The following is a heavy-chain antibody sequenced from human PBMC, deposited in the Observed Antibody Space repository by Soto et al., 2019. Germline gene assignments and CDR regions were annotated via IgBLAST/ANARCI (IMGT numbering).Heavy chain of an antibody. CDR3: AKVTHRGPIAVAGTLGS. D-gene: IGHD6-19*01. CDR1: GSITNHH. J-gene: IGHJ5*02. V-gene: IGHV1-46*01. CDR2: FNPSGLSK. Sequence: QVHLVQSGAEVKKPGASVNVSCQASGSITNHHMHWVRQAPGQGLEWMGIFNPSGLSKTYAQKFQGRVTIPRDTSTSTVYRELSSLTSEDTAVYFCAKVTHRGPIAVAGTLGSWGQGTLVIVSS.